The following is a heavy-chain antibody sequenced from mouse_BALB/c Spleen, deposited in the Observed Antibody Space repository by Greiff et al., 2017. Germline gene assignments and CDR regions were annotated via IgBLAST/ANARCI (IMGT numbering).Heavy chain of an antibody. CDR1: GYTFTSYW. Sequence: VKLQQSGAELAKPGASVKMSCKASGYTFTSYWMHWVKQRPGQGLEWIGYINPSTGYTEYNQKFKDKATLTADKSSSTAYMQLSSLTSEDSAVYYCAYGNYYFDYWGQGTTLTVSS. CDR2: INPSTGYT. V-gene: IGHV1-7*01. J-gene: IGHJ2*01. CDR3: AYGNYYFDY. D-gene: IGHD2-10*02.